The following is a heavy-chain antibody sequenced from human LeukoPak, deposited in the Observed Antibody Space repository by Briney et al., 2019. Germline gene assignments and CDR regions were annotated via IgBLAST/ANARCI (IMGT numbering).Heavy chain of an antibody. CDR1: GGTFSSYA. J-gene: IGHJ6*03. Sequence: GASVKVSCKASGGTFSSYAISWVRQAPGQGLEWMGGIIPIFGTANYAQKFQGRVTITADKSTSTAYMELSSLRSEDTAVYYCASPSYEAAAGYYYYMDVWGKGTTVTVSS. CDR2: IIPIFGTA. D-gene: IGHD6-13*01. V-gene: IGHV1-69*06. CDR3: ASPSYEAAAGYYYYMDV.